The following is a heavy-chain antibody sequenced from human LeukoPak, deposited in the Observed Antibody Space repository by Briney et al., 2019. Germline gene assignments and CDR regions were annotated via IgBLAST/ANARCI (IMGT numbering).Heavy chain of an antibody. Sequence: GGSLRLSCAASVFTLSTYEMRWGPDTPGRGLWWVSRMNPDGSRTGYADSVKGRFTFSRDNARNTLYLQMNSLRAEDTAVYYCARELPREVTTDNWGQGTLVTVSS. CDR2: MNPDGSRT. CDR3: ARELPREVTTDN. CDR1: VFTLSTYE. J-gene: IGHJ4*02. V-gene: IGHV3-74*01. D-gene: IGHD2-21*02.